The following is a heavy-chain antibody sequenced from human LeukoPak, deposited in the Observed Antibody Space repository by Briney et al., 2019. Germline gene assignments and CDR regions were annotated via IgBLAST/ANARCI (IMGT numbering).Heavy chain of an antibody. CDR1: GFTFSSYE. CDR3: AELRITMIGGV. J-gene: IGHJ6*04. Sequence: GGSLRLSCAASGFTFSSYEMNWVRQAPGKGLEWVSHISSSGSTIYYADSVKGRFTISRDNAKNSLYLQMNSLRAEDTAVYYCAELRITMIGGVWGKGTTVTISS. V-gene: IGHV3-48*03. D-gene: IGHD3-10*02. CDR2: ISSSGSTI.